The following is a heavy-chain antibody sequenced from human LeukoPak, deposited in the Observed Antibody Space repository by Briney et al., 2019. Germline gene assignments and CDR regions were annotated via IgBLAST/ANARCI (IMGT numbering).Heavy chain of an antibody. J-gene: IGHJ4*02. CDR1: GFTFSSYS. V-gene: IGHV3-21*01. CDR3: ARETYYYGSGRYVDY. D-gene: IGHD3-10*01. Sequence: GGSLRLSCAASGFTFSSYSMNWVRQAPGKGLEWVSSISSSSSYIYYADSVKGRFTISRDNAKNSLYLQMNSLRAEDTAVYYCARETYYYGSGRYVDYWGQGTLVTVSS. CDR2: ISSSSSYI.